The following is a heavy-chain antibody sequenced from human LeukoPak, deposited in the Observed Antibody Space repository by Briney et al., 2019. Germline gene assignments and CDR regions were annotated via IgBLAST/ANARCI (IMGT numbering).Heavy chain of an antibody. D-gene: IGHD2-2*01. CDR3: VRDIRDCSTCDPRFDP. V-gene: IGHV3-74*01. J-gene: IGHJ5*02. Sequence: PGGSLRLSCAASGFTFSDYWMHWVRHAPGKGLVWVSRIHSDAISTTYADSVKGRFTISRDNAKSTLFLQMNSLGADDTAVYYCVRDIRDCSTCDPRFDPWGQGTLVTVSS. CDR1: GFTFSDYW. CDR2: IHSDAIST.